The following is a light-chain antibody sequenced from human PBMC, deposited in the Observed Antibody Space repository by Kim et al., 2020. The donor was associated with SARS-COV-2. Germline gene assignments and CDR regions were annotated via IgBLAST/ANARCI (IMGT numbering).Light chain of an antibody. J-gene: IGLJ1*01. CDR3: QTWGTGIHV. CDR1: SGNSSYA. CDR2: LNSDGSH. V-gene: IGLV4-69*01. Sequence: APVKLTCTLSSGNSSYAIAWHQQQPEKGPRYLMKLNSDGSHSKGDGIPDRFSGSSSGAERYLTISSLQSEDDADYYCQTWGTGIHVFGTGTKVTVL.